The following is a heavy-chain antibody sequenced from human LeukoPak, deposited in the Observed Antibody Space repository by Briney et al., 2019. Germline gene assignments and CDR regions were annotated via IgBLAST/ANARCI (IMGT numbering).Heavy chain of an antibody. CDR1: GFTFSDYY. CDR2: ISSSGSTI. Sequence: TGGSLRLSCAASGFTFSDYYMSWIRQAPGKGLEWVSYISSSGSTIYYADSVKGRFTISRDNAKNSLYLQMHSLRAEDTAVYYCARRVISARDAFDIWGQGTMVTASS. V-gene: IGHV3-11*04. J-gene: IGHJ3*02. CDR3: ARRVISARDAFDI. D-gene: IGHD2-21*01.